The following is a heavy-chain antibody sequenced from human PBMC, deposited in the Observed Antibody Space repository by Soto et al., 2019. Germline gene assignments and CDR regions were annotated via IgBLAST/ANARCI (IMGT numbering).Heavy chain of an antibody. CDR2: IYPGDSDT. Sequence: GESLKISCKGSGYSFTSYWSGWVRQMPGKGLEWMGIIYPGDSDTRYSPSFQGQVTISADKSISTAYLQWSSLKASDTAMYYCARHLAAAGHYYYYGMDVWRQGTTVTVSS. CDR3: ARHLAAAGHYYYYGMDV. V-gene: IGHV5-51*01. D-gene: IGHD6-13*01. J-gene: IGHJ6*02. CDR1: GYSFTSYW.